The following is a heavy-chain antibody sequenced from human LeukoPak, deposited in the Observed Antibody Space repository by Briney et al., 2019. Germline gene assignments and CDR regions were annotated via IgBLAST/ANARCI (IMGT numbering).Heavy chain of an antibody. D-gene: IGHD5-18*01. CDR2: VPSGFHA. CDR3: VREARGYHYTYFDY. V-gene: IGHV3-13*01. Sequence: PGGSLRLSCTASGFTIGSHDMHWVRQSPGQGLGWVSAVPSGFHAFFADSVQGRFTVSREDARNSFYLQMNSLRAGDTAVYYCVREARGYHYTYFDYWGQGTLVTVSS. J-gene: IGHJ4*02. CDR1: GFTIGSHD.